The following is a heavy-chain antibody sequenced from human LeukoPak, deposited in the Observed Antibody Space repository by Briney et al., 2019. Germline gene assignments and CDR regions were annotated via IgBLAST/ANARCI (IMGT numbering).Heavy chain of an antibody. CDR1: GFTFSSYA. D-gene: IGHD2-21*01. CDR3: ARAPVTSCRGAFCYPFDL. Sequence: GGSLRLSCAASGFTFSSYAMSWVRQVPGKGLEWVSATSSSDDGTYHADSVRGRFTIYRDNFRNTLYLQMNRLRVEDAALYYCARAPVTSCRGAFCYPFDLWGQGVLVTVSS. J-gene: IGHJ4*02. CDR2: TSSSDDGT. V-gene: IGHV3-23*01.